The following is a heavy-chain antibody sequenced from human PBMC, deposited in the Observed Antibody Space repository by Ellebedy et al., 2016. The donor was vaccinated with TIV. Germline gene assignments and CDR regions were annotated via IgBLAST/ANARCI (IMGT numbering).Heavy chain of an antibody. CDR2: ISAYNGNT. CDR1: GYTFTSYG. Sequence: ASVKVSCKASGYTFTSYGISWVRQAPGQGLEWMRWISAYNGNTKYAQKLQGRVTMTTDTSTSTAYMELRSLRSDDTAVYYCAQQLVRGYYDMDVWGQGTTVTVSS. D-gene: IGHD6-13*01. J-gene: IGHJ6*02. CDR3: AQQLVRGYYDMDV. V-gene: IGHV1-18*04.